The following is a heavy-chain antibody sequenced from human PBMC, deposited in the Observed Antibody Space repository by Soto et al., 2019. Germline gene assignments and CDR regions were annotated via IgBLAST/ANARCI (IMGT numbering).Heavy chain of an antibody. J-gene: IGHJ6*02. V-gene: IGHV4-59*01. CDR2: IYYSGST. CDR3: ARDWAYYYGSGSYYKDYYYGMDV. D-gene: IGHD3-10*01. Sequence: SETLSLTCTVSGGSISSYYWSWIRQPPGKGLEWIGYIYYSGSTNYNPSLKSRVTISVDTSKNQFSLKLSSVTAADTAVYYCARDWAYYYGSGSYYKDYYYGMDVWGQGTTVTVSS. CDR1: GGSISSYY.